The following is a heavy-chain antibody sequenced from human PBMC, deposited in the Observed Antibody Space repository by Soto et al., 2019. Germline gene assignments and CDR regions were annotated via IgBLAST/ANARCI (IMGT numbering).Heavy chain of an antibody. CDR1: GFTFSGSN. CDR2: INSRTSNYAT. V-gene: IGHV3-73*01. J-gene: IGHJ4*02. Sequence: EVQLVESGGGLVQPGGSLKLSCAASGFTFSGSNMHWVRQASGKGLEWIGRINSRTSNYATEYAASVEGRFTISREDSKNTAYRQMNSLKTEDTAVYYCFVRTSQTQGVDYWGQGTLVFVAS. CDR3: FVRTSQTQGVDY.